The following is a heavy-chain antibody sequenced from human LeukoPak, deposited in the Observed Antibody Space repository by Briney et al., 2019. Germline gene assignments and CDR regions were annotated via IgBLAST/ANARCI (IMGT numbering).Heavy chain of an antibody. V-gene: IGHV3-11*04. D-gene: IGHD2-21*01. CDR1: GFTFSDYF. CDR3: ARMWPEGYMDV. Sequence: GGSLRLSCAASGFTFSDYFMSWIRQAPGKGLEWLSHISSSGTGYYTDSVKGRATISRDNAKNSLYLQMNSLRAEDTAVYYCARMWPEGYMDVWGKGTTVTVSS. J-gene: IGHJ6*03. CDR2: ISSSGTG.